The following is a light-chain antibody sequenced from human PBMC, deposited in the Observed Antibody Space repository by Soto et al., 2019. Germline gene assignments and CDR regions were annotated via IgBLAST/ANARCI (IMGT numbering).Light chain of an antibody. J-gene: IGKJ3*01. Sequence: EIAMTQSPATLSVSPGERATLSCRASQSVSSNLAWYQQKPGQAPRLLIYGASNRATGIPARFSGSGSGTEFTLTISSLQSEDFAVYYCQQYNNWPPFTFGPGTKVDIK. CDR2: GAS. CDR3: QQYNNWPPFT. CDR1: QSVSSN. V-gene: IGKV3-15*01.